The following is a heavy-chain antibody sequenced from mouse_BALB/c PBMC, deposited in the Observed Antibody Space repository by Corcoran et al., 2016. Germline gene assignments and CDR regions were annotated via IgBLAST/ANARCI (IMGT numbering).Heavy chain of an antibody. V-gene: IGHV8-12*01. CDR3: ARDSSGYFDY. CDR1: GFSLSTSGMG. D-gene: IGHD3-2*01. J-gene: IGHJ2*01. CDR2: IYWDDDK. Sequence: QVTLKESGPGILQPSQILSLTCSFSGFSLSTSGMGVSWIRQPSGKGLEWLAHIYWDDDKRYNPSLKSRLTISKDTSSNQVFLKITSVDTADTATYYCARDSSGYFDYWGQGTTLTVSS.